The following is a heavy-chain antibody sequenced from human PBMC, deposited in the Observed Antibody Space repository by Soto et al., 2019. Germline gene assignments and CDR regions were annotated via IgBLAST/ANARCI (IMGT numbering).Heavy chain of an antibody. CDR2: MNPGSGKT. CDR1: GYTFINFD. Sequence: ASVKVSCKASGYTFINFDISWVRQAAGQGLEWLGWMNPGSGKTGYASKFQGRVAMTRDASTGTSHLELSSLTSDDTTVYYCARMASAGTLNWFDPWGQGTLVTVSS. V-gene: IGHV1-8*02. CDR3: ARMASAGTLNWFDP. J-gene: IGHJ5*02. D-gene: IGHD6-13*01.